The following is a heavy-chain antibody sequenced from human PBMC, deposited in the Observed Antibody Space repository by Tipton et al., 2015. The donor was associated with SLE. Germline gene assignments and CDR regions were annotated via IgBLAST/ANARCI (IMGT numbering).Heavy chain of an antibody. CDR1: GGSISSHY. V-gene: IGHV4-59*08. Sequence: TLSLTCTVSGGSISSHYWSWIRQPPGKGLEWIGYIYYSGSTNYNPSLKSRVTISVDTSKNQFSLKLSSVTAADTAVYYCARHGGYCSGGSCFDYWGQGTLVTVSS. CDR3: ARHGGYCSGGSCFDY. CDR2: IYYSGST. J-gene: IGHJ4*02. D-gene: IGHD2-15*01.